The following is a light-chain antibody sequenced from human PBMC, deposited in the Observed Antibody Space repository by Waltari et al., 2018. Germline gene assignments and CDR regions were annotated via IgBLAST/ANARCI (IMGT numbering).Light chain of an antibody. CDR3: QTGGHGTWV. V-gene: IGLV4-69*01. CDR2: VNSDGSH. CDR1: TGHSSNL. J-gene: IGLJ3*02. Sequence: QLVVTQSPSASASLGASVKLTCTLSTGHSSNLIAWLQQQPEKGPRYLMKVNSDGSHSKGDEIPDRFSGSSSGAERYLTISNLQSEDEADYYCQTGGHGTWVFGGGTKLTVL.